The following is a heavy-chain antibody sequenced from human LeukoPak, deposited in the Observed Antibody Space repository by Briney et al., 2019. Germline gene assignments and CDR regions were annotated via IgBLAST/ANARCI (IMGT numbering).Heavy chain of an antibody. D-gene: IGHD1-26*01. Sequence: PGGSLRLSCAASGFTFTSFAMSWVRQAPGKGLEWVSTISRSGVATYYANSVKGRFTISRDNSKNTVYLQMNSLRADDTAVYYCAKDGVVGARRNYMDVWGKGTAVTVSS. CDR1: GFTFTSFA. CDR3: AKDGVVGARRNYMDV. CDR2: ISRSGVAT. V-gene: IGHV3-23*01. J-gene: IGHJ6*03.